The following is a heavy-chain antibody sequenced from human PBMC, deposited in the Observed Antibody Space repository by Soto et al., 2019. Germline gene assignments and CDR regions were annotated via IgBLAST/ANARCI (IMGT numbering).Heavy chain of an antibody. CDR1: LFTCRRYR. CDR2: ISSTTNYI. CDR3: ARESEDLTSNFDY. J-gene: IGHJ4*02. Sequence: GPPRLYGAASLFTCRRYRMNWVRQAPGKGLEWVSSISSTTNYIYYADSMKGRFTVSRDNAKNSVYLDMNSLSAEDTAVYYCARESEDLTSNFDYWGQGTLVTVSS. V-gene: IGHV3-21*01.